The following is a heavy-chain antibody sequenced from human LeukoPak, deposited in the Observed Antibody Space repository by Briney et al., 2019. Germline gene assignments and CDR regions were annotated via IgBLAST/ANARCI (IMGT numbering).Heavy chain of an antibody. CDR1: GGSISSSSYF. J-gene: IGHJ4*02. Sequence: PSETLSLTCTVSGGSISSSSYFWGWIRQPPGKGLEWIGSISYSGSTYYNPSLESRVTISVDTSKNQFSLKLSSVTAADTAVYYCARHASKITIFGVVMAYFDYWGQGTLVTVSS. CDR2: ISYSGST. D-gene: IGHD3-3*01. CDR3: ARHASKITIFGVVMAYFDY. V-gene: IGHV4-39*01.